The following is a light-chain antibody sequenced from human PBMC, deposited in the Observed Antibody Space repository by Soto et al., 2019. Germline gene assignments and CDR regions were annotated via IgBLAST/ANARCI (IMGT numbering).Light chain of an antibody. CDR1: QSVSSY. J-gene: IGKJ4*01. CDR3: QQRGNWPLT. CDR2: DPS. Sequence: EIVLTQSPATLSLSPGERATLSCRASQSVSSYLAWYQQKPSQAPRLLISDPSNRATGIPATFSGSGSGTDLTLAVSSLEPEDFAVYYCQQRGNWPLTFGGGTKVEI. V-gene: IGKV3-11*01.